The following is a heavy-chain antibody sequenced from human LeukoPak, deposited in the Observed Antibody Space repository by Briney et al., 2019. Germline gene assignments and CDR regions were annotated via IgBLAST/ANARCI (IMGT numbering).Heavy chain of an antibody. CDR1: GGSVSSNTPH. CDR2: VYYLGST. CDR3: ARQVEKNYGDWFDP. D-gene: IGHD3-16*01. V-gene: IGHV4-39*01. Sequence: SETLSLTCTVSGGSVSSNTPHWGWIRQPPGKGLEWVGSVYYLGSTYYNPSLKSRVTISVDTSENHFSLKVTSVTAADTAVYYYARQVEKNYGDWFDPWGQGTLVTVSS. J-gene: IGHJ5*02.